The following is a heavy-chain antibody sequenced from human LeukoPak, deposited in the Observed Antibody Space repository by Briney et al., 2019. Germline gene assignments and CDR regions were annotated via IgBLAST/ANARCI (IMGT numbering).Heavy chain of an antibody. Sequence: GESLKISCKGSGHSFTSYWIGWVRQMPGKGLEWMGIIYPGDSDTRYSPSFQGQVTISADKSISTAYLQWSSLKASDTAMYYCARRIYGYGSYYYMDVWGKGTTVTVSS. CDR2: IYPGDSDT. J-gene: IGHJ6*03. V-gene: IGHV5-51*01. D-gene: IGHD5-18*01. CDR1: GHSFTSYW. CDR3: ARRIYGYGSYYYMDV.